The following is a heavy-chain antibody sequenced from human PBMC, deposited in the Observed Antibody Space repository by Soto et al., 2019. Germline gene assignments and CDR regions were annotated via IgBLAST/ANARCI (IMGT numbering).Heavy chain of an antibody. Sequence: EVQLVESGGGLVQPGGSLRLSCATSGVILSDCAMNWFRQAPAKGREWVSYMSSSSSVIDYADSVKGRFTVSRDNARNSLYLQLNSLRAEDTDVYYCARDLSWGSNWYYYMDDWGKGTTVTVSS. CDR1: GVILSDCA. J-gene: IGHJ6*03. V-gene: IGHV3-48*01. CDR3: ARDLSWGSNWYYYMDD. CDR2: MSSSSSVI. D-gene: IGHD7-27*01.